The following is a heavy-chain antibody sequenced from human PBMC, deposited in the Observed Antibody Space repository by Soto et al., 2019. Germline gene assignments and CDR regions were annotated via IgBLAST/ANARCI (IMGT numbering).Heavy chain of an antibody. V-gene: IGHV5-10-1*01. D-gene: IGHD3-9*01. Sequence: LGESLKISCNASGYSFTNYWITWMRQTPGKGLECMGMIDPSDSYSNYSPSFQGHVAMSVDKSISSAYLQFSSLKASDTAMYYCERQRDILSGYSAADNWGQGTQVTVS. CDR2: IDPSDSYS. CDR3: ERQRDILSGYSAADN. J-gene: IGHJ4*02. CDR1: GYSFTNYW.